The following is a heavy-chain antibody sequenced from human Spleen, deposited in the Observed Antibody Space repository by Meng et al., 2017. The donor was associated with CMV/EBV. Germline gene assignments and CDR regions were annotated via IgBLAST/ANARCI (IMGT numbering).Heavy chain of an antibody. D-gene: IGHD2-2*01. Sequence: SVKVSCKASGGSFSSYAISWVRQAPGQGLEWMGGINPIFGTPNYAQKFQGRVTITTEESTSTAYMELSSLRSEDTAVYYCARSLGTVPAAADYWGQGTLVTVFS. CDR2: INPIFGTP. CDR1: GGSFSSYA. J-gene: IGHJ4*02. CDR3: ARSLGTVPAAADY. V-gene: IGHV1-69*05.